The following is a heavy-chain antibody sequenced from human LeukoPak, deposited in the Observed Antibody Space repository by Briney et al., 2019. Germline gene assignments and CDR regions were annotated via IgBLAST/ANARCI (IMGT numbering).Heavy chain of an antibody. Sequence: SQTLSLTCTVSGGSISSGAYYWSWIRHTPGKGLEYIEYIYYSGSTYHNPSLKSRVTISRDTFKNQLFLKLTSVTAADTAMYYCARSTWDNQLGYWGQGTLVTVSS. D-gene: IGHD2-2*01. CDR2: IYYSGST. V-gene: IGHV4-30-4*01. J-gene: IGHJ4*02. CDR3: ARSTWDNQLGY. CDR1: GGSISSGAYY.